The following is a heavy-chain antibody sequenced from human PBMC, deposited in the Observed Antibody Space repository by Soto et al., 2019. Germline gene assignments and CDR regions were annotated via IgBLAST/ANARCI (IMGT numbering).Heavy chain of an antibody. CDR1: GYSISSSNW. CDR3: ARGYGRNFDY. CDR2: IYYSGTT. Sequence: SETLSLTCAVSGYSISSSNWWGWIRQPPGKGLEWIGYIYYSGTTYYNPSLKSRVTMSVDTSKNQFSLKLTSVTAVDTAVYYCARGYGRNFDYWGQGTLVTVS. V-gene: IGHV4-28*03. J-gene: IGHJ4*02. D-gene: IGHD5-18*01.